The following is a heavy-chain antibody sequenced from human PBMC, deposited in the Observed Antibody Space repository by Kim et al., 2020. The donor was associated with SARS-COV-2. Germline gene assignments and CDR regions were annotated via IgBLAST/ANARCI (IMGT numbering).Heavy chain of an antibody. Sequence: SETLSLTCTVSGVSVSSRDYYWSWIRQPPGKGLEWIGQIYHNGNTDYSPSLKSRVTISADTSKNQFSLRVTSATAADTAVYFCARVTRKGVIVFFDNWGQGTLVTVSS. CDR3: ARVTRKGVIVFFDN. CDR1: GVSVSSRDYY. J-gene: IGHJ4*02. CDR2: IYHNGNT. V-gene: IGHV4-30-4*01. D-gene: IGHD1-26*01.